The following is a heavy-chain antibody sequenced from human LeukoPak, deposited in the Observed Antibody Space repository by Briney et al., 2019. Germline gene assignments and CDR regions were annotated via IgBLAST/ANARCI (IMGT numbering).Heavy chain of an antibody. CDR3: AKSVGQQLLLFDY. CDR2: ISGSGGST. J-gene: IGHJ4*02. CDR1: GFTFSSYA. Sequence: PGGSLRLSCAASGFTFSSYAMSWVRQAPGKGLEWVSAISGSGGSTYYADSVKGRFTISRDNSKNTLYLQMNSLRAGDTAVYYCAKSVGQQLLLFDYWGQGTLVTVSS. V-gene: IGHV3-23*01. D-gene: IGHD6-13*01.